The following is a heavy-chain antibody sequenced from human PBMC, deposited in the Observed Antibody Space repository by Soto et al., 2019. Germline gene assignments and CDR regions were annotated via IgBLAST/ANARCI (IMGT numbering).Heavy chain of an antibody. J-gene: IGHJ6*02. Sequence: QVQPVQSGAEVKKPGSSVKVSCKASGGTFSSYAISWVRQAPGQGLEWMGGIIPIFGTANYAQKFQGRVTITADESTSTAYMELSSLRSEDTAVYYCARVGSLVPAAIGYYYYGMDVWGQGTTVTVSS. CDR3: ARVGSLVPAAIGYYYYGMDV. CDR2: IIPIFGTA. V-gene: IGHV1-69*12. D-gene: IGHD2-2*01. CDR1: GGTFSSYA.